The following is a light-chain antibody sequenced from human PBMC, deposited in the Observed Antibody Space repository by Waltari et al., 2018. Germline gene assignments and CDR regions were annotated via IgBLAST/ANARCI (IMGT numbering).Light chain of an antibody. CDR3: SSFAGSTNWV. CDR2: EVT. CDR1: SSDIGGYTY. V-gene: IGLV2-8*01. J-gene: IGLJ3*02. Sequence: QSALTQPPSASGSPGPSVTISCTGTSSDIGGYTYVSWYQQHPGKAPKLMIYEVTKRPSGVPDRFSASKSGNTASLTVSGLQAEDEADYYCSSFAGSTNWVFGGGTKLTVL.